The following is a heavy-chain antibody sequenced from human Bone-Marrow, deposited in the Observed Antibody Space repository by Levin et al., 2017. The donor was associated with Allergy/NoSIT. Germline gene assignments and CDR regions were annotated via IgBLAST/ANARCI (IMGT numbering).Heavy chain of an antibody. CDR3: VAQTTGCS. V-gene: IGHV3-7*01. CDR2: IKGDGTIE. D-gene: IGHD1-14*01. J-gene: IGHJ2*01. CDR1: GLSFSIHW. Sequence: LSLTCVASGLSFSIHWMSWVRQAPGKGLEWLANIKGDGTIEDYADSVKGRFTISRDNGNKSVYLQMSSLRAEDTAAYYCVAQTTGCSWGRGTPVTVSS.